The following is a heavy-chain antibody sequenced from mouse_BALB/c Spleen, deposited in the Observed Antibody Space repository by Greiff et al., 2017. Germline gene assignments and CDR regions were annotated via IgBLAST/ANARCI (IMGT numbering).Heavy chain of an antibody. V-gene: IGHV5-17*02. J-gene: IGHJ2*01. CDR2: ISSGSSTI. CDR1: GFTFSSFG. CDR3: ARQGPYFDY. Sequence: EVKLMESGGGLVQPGGSRKLSCAASGFTFSSFGMHWVRQAPEKGLEWVAYISSGSSTIYYADPVKGRFTISRDNPKNTLFLQMTSLRSEDTAMYYCARQGPYFDYWGQGTTLTVSS.